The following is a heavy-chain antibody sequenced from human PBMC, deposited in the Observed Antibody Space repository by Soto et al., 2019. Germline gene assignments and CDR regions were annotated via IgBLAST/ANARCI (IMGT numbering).Heavy chain of an antibody. CDR3: ARQKYSSSWYRSDY. CDR2: IIPILGIA. D-gene: IGHD6-13*01. CDR1: GGTFSSYT. Sequence: QVQLVQSGAEVKKPGSSVKVSCKASGGTFSSYTISWVRQAPGQGLEWMGRIIPILGIANYAQKFQGRVTITEDKSTSTAYMELSSLRSEDTAVYYCARQKYSSSWYRSDYWGQGTLVTVSS. V-gene: IGHV1-69*02. J-gene: IGHJ4*02.